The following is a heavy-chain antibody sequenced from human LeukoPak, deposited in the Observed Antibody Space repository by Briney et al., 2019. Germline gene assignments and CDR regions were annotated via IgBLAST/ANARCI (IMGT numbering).Heavy chain of an antibody. CDR2: ISSDGSST. CDR1: GFTFTNYW. J-gene: IGHJ4*02. V-gene: IGHV3-74*01. CDR3: AKGHITMVRGVTE. D-gene: IGHD3-10*01. Sequence: GGSLRLSCEASGFTFTNYWLHWVRQAPGKGLVWVSRISSDGSSTTYADSVKGRFTISRDNARNTLYLQMNSLRAEDTAVYYCAKGHITMVRGVTEWGQGTLVTVSS.